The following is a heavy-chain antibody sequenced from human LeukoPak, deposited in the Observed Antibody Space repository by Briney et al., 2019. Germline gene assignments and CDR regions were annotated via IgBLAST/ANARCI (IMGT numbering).Heavy chain of an antibody. J-gene: IGHJ4*02. CDR1: GFTFDDYA. Sequence: PGRSLRLSCAASGFTFDDYAMHWVRQAPGKGLEWVSGISWNSGIIAYGDSVKGRFTISRDNAKNSLYLQMNSLRPEDMAFYYCAKGYTYALKHYLDYWGQRTLVTVSS. V-gene: IGHV3-9*03. CDR2: ISWNSGII. D-gene: IGHD5-18*01. CDR3: AKGYTYALKHYLDY.